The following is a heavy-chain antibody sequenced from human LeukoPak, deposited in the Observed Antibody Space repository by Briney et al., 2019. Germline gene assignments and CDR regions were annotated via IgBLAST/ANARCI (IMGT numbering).Heavy chain of an antibody. Sequence: SETLSLTCTVSGGSIRSYYWSWIRQPPGKGLEWIGYIYYSGSTNYNPSLKSRVTISVDTSKNQFSLKLSSVTAADTAVYYCARQWLVSPLFDYWGQGTLVTVSS. CDR3: ARQWLVSPLFDY. CDR1: GGSIRSYY. V-gene: IGHV4-59*01. CDR2: IYYSGST. D-gene: IGHD6-19*01. J-gene: IGHJ4*02.